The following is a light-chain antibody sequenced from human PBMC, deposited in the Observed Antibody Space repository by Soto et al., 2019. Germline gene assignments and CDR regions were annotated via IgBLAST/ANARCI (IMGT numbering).Light chain of an antibody. V-gene: IGKV3-20*01. J-gene: IGKJ1*01. CDR2: GAS. CDR3: QQDGSSPTT. CDR1: QSVSSSY. Sequence: EIVLTQSPGTLSLSPGERATLSCRASQSVSSSYLAWYQQKPGQAPRLLSYGASSKATGIPDRFSGSGSGTDFTLTINRLEPEDCAVYYCQQDGSSPTTFGQGTKVEIK.